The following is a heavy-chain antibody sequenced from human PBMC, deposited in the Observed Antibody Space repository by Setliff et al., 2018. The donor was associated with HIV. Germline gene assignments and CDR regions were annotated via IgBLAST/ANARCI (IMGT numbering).Heavy chain of an antibody. CDR1: GGSISSGSYY. CDR2: IYTSGST. V-gene: IGHV4-61*09. J-gene: IGHJ4*02. Sequence: PSETLSLTCTVSGGSISSGSYYWSWIRQPAGKGLEWIEHIYTSGSTNYNPSLKSRVTMSVDTSKNQFSLNLNSVTAADTAIYYCARAPFPVAGFDYFDHWGQGTQVTVSS. CDR3: ARAPFPVAGFDYFDH. D-gene: IGHD6-19*01.